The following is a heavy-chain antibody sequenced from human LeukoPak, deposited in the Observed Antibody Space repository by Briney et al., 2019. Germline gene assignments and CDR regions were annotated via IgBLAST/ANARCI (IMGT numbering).Heavy chain of an antibody. CDR2: INPNSGGT. CDR1: GYTFTGYY. CDR3: ARDLTMVRGVIITGAFDI. V-gene: IGHV1-2*02. Sequence: GASVKVSCKASGYTFTGYYMHWVRQAPGQGLEWMGWINPNSGGTNYAQKFQGRVTMTRDTSISTAYMELSRLRSDDTAVYYCARDLTMVRGVIITGAFDIWGQGTMVTVSS. J-gene: IGHJ3*02. D-gene: IGHD3-10*01.